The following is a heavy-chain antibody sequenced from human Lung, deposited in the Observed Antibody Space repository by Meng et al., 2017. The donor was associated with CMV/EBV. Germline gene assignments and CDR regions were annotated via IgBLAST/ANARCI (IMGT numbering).Heavy chain of an antibody. V-gene: IGHV3-53*01. CDR3: ARGSVYFDR. CDR1: GFSVSENY. D-gene: IGHD5/OR15-5a*01. CDR2: IYCDGKT. J-gene: IGHJ4*02. Sequence: ETLSLTCAASGFSVSENYVSWVRQAPGKGLSWVSVIYCDGKTYYSDSVVGRFTISRDTSRTTVFLQMNNLGADDTGNYFCARGSVYFDRWGQGTLVTVSS.